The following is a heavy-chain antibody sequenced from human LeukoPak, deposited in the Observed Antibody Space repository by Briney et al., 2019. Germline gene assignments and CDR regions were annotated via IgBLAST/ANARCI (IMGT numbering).Heavy chain of an antibody. V-gene: IGHV5-51*07. D-gene: IGHD6-13*01. CDR2: IYPGDSDT. CDR3: ARRSGIAAAGENWFDP. J-gene: IGHJ5*02. CDR1: GYSFTSYW. Sequence: GESLKISCKGSGYSFTSYWIGWVHQMPGKGLEWMGIIYPGDSDTRYSPSFQGQVTISADKSISTAYLQWSSLKASDTAMYYCARRSGIAAAGENWFDPWGQGTLVTVSS.